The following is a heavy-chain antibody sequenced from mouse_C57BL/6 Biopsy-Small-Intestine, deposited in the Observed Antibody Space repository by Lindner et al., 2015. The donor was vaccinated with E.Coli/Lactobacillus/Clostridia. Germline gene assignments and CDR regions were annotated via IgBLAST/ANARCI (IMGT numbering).Heavy chain of an antibody. J-gene: IGHJ1*03. CDR2: IYPRDGST. Sequence: VQLQESGPELVKPGASVKISCKASGYSFTSYYIHWVKQRPGQGLEWIGWIYPRDGSTKYNEKFKGKATLTVDTSSSTAYMELHSLTSEDSAVYFCARYSNYWYFDVWGTGTTVTVSS. CDR1: GYSFTSYY. D-gene: IGHD2-5*01. V-gene: IGHV1-85*01. CDR3: ARYSNYWYFDV.